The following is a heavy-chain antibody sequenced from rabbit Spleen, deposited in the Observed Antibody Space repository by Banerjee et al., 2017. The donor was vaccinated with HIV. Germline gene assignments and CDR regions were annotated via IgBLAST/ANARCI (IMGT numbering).Heavy chain of an antibody. CDR1: GFSFSSSVF. D-gene: IGHD1-1*01. CDR3: TRDTSSSFSSYGMDL. J-gene: IGHJ6*01. Sequence: QSLEESGGDLVKPGASLTLTCTASGFSFSSSVFMCWVRQAPGKGLEWIACIDSGSSGFTYFATWAKGRFTCSKTSSTTVTLQMTRLTAADTATYFCTRDTSSSFSSYGMDLWGPGTLVTVS. CDR2: IDSGSSGFT. V-gene: IGHV1S40*01.